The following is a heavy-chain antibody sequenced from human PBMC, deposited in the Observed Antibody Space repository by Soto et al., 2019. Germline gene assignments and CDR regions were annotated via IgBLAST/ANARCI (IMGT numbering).Heavy chain of an antibody. CDR3: VGPGLTGYTYYGMDV. J-gene: IGHJ6*02. D-gene: IGHD3-9*01. CDR2: IIPIFGTA. V-gene: IGHV1-69*06. CDR1: GGTFSSYA. Sequence: ASVKVSCKASGGTFSSYAISWVRQAPGQGLEWMGGIIPIFGTANYAQKFQGRVTITADKSTSTAYMELSSLRSEDTTVYYCVGPGLTGYTYYGMDVWGQGTTVTVSS.